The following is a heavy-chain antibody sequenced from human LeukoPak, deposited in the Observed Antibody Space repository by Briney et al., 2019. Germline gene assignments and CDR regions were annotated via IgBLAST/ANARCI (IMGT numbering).Heavy chain of an antibody. CDR1: GFTFSSYA. Sequence: GGSLRLSCAASGFTFSSYAMSWVRQAPGKGLEWVLAISGSGGSTYYADSVKGRFTISRDNSKNTLHLQMNSLRAEDTAVYYCAKTFNMITFGGVIAPDYWGQGTLVTVSS. CDR3: AKTFNMITFGGVIAPDY. J-gene: IGHJ4*02. V-gene: IGHV3-23*01. D-gene: IGHD3-16*02. CDR2: ISGSGGST.